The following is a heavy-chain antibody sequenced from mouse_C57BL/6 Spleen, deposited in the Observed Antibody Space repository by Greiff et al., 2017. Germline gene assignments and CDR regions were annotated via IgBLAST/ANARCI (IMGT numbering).Heavy chain of an antibody. Sequence: EVQLVESGEGLVKPGGSLKLSCAASGFTFSSYAMSWVRPTPEKRLEWVAYISSDGDYIYYADTVKGRFTISRDNARNTLYLQLSRLKSEDTAMYYCTREGYSNYGAWFAYWGQVTLVTVSA. CDR2: ISSDGDYI. D-gene: IGHD2-5*01. V-gene: IGHV5-9-1*02. CDR1: GFTFSSYA. CDR3: TREGYSNYGAWFAY. J-gene: IGHJ3*01.